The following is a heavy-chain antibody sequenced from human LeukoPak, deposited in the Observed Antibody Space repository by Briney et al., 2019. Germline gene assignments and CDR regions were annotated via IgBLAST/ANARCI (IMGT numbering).Heavy chain of an antibody. J-gene: IGHJ4*02. CDR1: GFTFSSYG. V-gene: IGHV3-23*01. Sequence: GGSLRLSCAASGFTFSSYGMSWVRQAPGKGLEWVSAISGSGGSTYYADSVKGRFTISRDNSKNTLYLQMNSLRAEDTAVYYCAKYLDSSGYYPRAFDYWGQGTLVTVSS. CDR2: ISGSGGST. CDR3: AKYLDSSGYYPRAFDY. D-gene: IGHD3-22*01.